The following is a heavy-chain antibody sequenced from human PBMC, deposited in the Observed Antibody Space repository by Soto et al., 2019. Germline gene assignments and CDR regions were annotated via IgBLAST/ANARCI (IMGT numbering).Heavy chain of an antibody. J-gene: IGHJ4*02. V-gene: IGHV3-30*18. Sequence: QVHLVESGGGVVQPGGSLRLSCAASGFTFSVFGMHWVRQAPGKGPEWVAVISHDGNSKHYADSVKGRFSISRDNARNTVSPLMDSQRTEDTGLYYCAKTITGTPSDDSRCRGALIDHWGQGTLVTVSS. CDR2: ISHDGNSK. D-gene: IGHD1-1*01. CDR3: AKTITGTPSDDSRCRGALIDH. CDR1: GFTFSVFG.